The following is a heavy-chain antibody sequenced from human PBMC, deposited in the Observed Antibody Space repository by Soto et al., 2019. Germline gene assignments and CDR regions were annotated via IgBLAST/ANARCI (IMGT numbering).Heavy chain of an antibody. CDR3: ARDTRNGVVIMDS. V-gene: IGHV1-18*01. CDR2: ISTYNGDT. Sequence: QVQLVQSGPEVKKTGASVKVSCKASGYIFTYYGLSWVRQAPGQGLEWMGWISTYNGDTRIAQQFQGRVTMTTYSSTNTAYMELKSPRSDDTALYFCARDTRNGVVIMDSWGQGTLVAVSS. D-gene: IGHD3-3*01. J-gene: IGHJ5*02. CDR1: GYIFTYYG.